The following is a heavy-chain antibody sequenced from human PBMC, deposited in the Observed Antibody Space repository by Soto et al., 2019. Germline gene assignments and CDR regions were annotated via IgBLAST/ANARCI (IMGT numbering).Heavy chain of an antibody. CDR3: VRDQSPGYNRGWSDY. J-gene: IGHJ4*02. V-gene: IGHV3-33*01. D-gene: IGHD6-19*01. CDR2: IWYDGSNK. CDR1: GFTFSSYG. Sequence: GGSLRLSCAASGFTFSSYGMHWVRQAPGKGLEWVAVIWYDGSNKYYADSVKGRFTISRDNSKNTLYLQMNSLRAEDTAVYYCVRDQSPGYNRGWSDYWSRRTLVTVSS.